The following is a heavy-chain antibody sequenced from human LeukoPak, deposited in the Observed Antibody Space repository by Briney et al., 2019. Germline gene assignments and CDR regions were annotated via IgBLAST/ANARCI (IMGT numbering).Heavy chain of an antibody. CDR2: MNPKSGNT. CDR3: ARGVSMELPGIGGMDV. CDR1: GYSFTTYD. J-gene: IGHJ6*02. V-gene: IGHV1-8*01. D-gene: IGHD1-7*01. Sequence: ASVKVSCKASGYSFTTYDVNWVRQAPGQGLEWMGWMNPKSGNTGYAQKFQGRVTMTRNTSISTAYMELSSLRSEDTAVYYCARGVSMELPGIGGMDVWGQGTTVTVSS.